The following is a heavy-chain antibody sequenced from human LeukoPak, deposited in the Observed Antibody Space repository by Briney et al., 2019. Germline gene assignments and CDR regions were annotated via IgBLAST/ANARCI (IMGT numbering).Heavy chain of an antibody. D-gene: IGHD3-10*01. CDR1: GGSIISGGYY. J-gene: IGHJ5*02. CDR2: IYTSGST. Sequence: PSQTLSLTCAVSGGSIISGGYYWSWIRQPAGKGLEWIGRIYTSGSTNYNPSLKSRVTISVDTSKNQFSLKLSSVTAADTAVYYCAREHSPEPVIRWFDPWGQGTLVTVSS. V-gene: IGHV4-61*02. CDR3: AREHSPEPVIRWFDP.